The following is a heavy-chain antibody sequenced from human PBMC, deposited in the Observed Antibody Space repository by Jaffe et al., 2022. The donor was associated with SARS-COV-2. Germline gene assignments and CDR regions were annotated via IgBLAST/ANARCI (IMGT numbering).Heavy chain of an antibody. CDR1: GGSISSYY. CDR3: ARGGGDIVVVVAATGDWFDP. CDR2: IYYSGST. J-gene: IGHJ5*02. D-gene: IGHD2-15*01. V-gene: IGHV4-59*01. Sequence: QVQLQESGPGLVKPSETLSLTCTVSGGSISSYYWSWIRQPPGKGLEWIGYIYYSGSTNYNPSLKSRVTISVDTSKNQFSLKLSSVTAADTAVYYCARGGGDIVVVVAATGDWFDPWGQGTLVTVSS.